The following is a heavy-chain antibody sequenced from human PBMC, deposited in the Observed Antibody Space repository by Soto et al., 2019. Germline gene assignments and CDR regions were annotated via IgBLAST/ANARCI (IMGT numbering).Heavy chain of an antibody. J-gene: IGHJ3*01. CDR1: GFTFSSSG. V-gene: IGHV3-23*01. CDR3: ANHGGFDF. CDR2: ISIRGDYR. Sequence: EGQLLQSGGGLVQPGESLRLSCAASGFTFSSSGMSWVRQAPGKGLEWVSSISIRGDYRYYADSVKGRFTISRDNSKNTLYLQMSSLRAEVTALYYCANHGGFDFWGQGTMVAVSS. D-gene: IGHD4-17*01.